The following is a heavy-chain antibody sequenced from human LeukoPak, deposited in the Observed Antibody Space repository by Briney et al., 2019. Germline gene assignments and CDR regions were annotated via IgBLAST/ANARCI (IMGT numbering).Heavy chain of an antibody. D-gene: IGHD5-18*01. CDR2: IKEDGSLT. V-gene: IGHV3-7*03. CDR3: ARDRGYKAFDI. J-gene: IGHJ3*02. Sequence: PGGSLRLSCAASGFTFSSSWMDWVRQAPGXGLEWVANIKEDGSLTFYVDSVRGRFTISRDNAKNSLYLQMNSLRVDDTAVYYCARDRGYKAFDIWGQGTMVTVSS. CDR1: GFTFSSSW.